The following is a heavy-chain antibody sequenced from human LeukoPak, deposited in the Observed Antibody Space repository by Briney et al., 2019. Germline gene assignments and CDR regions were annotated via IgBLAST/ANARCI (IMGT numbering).Heavy chain of an antibody. Sequence: GASVKVSCKASGYTFTGYYIHWVRQAPGQGLEWMGWINPNSGGTNYAQKFQGRVTMTRDTSISTAYMELSRLTSDDTAVYYCARGVAGSYYYYYMDVWGKGTTVTFSS. V-gene: IGHV1-2*02. D-gene: IGHD6-19*01. CDR1: GYTFTGYY. CDR3: ARGVAGSYYYYYMDV. J-gene: IGHJ6*03. CDR2: INPNSGGT.